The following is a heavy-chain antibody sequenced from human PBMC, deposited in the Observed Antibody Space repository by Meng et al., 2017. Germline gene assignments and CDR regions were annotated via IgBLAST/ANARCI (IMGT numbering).Heavy chain of an antibody. CDR2: MNPNSGNT. CDR3: ARVRGYYGSGSYYSQREAFDY. D-gene: IGHD3-10*01. J-gene: IGHJ4*02. V-gene: IGHV1-8*03. Sequence: ASVKVSCKASGGTFSSYDINWVRQATGQGLEWMGWMNPNSGNTGYAQKFQGRVTITRNTSISTAYMELSSLRSEDTAVYYCARVRGYYGSGSYYSQREAFDYWGQGTL. CDR1: GGTFSSYD.